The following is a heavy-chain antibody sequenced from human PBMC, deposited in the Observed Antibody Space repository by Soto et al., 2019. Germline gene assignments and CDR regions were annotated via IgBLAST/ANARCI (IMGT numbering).Heavy chain of an antibody. CDR3: ARESGGATATLDYYYFYMDV. CDR2: INPNGGVT. D-gene: IGHD5-12*01. Sequence: QVQLVQSGAEVRKPGASVTVSCRSSGDSFNGYYIHWVRQAPGQGFEWMGWINPNGGVTKYAQKFQGWVSMTRDTSIRTIYMQLSRLRSDDTAVYYCARESGGATATLDYYYFYMDVWGTGTTVTLSS. V-gene: IGHV1-2*04. J-gene: IGHJ6*03. CDR1: GDSFNGYY.